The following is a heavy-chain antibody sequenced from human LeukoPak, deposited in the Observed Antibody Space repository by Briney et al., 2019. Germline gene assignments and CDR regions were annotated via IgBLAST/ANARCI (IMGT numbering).Heavy chain of an antibody. D-gene: IGHD2-15*01. CDR2: INHSGST. J-gene: IGHJ6*02. V-gene: IGHV4-34*01. CDR1: GGSISSYY. Sequence: PSETLSLTCTVSGGSISSYYWSWIRQPPGKGLEWIGEINHSGSTNYNPSLKSRVTISVDTSKNQFSLKLSSVTAADTAVYYCASVVPPNIFYYYYYGMDVWGQGTTVTVSS. CDR3: ASVVPPNIFYYYYYGMDV.